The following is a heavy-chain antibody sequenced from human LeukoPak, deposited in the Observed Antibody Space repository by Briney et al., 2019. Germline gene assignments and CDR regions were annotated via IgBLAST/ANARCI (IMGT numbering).Heavy chain of an antibody. D-gene: IGHD3-10*01. CDR1: GFTVSSNY. CDR2: IYSGGST. Sequence: GGSLRLSCAASGFTVSSNYMSWVRQAPGKGLEWVSVIYSGGSTYYADSVKGRFTISRDNSKNTLYLQMNSLRAEDTAVYYCARAKKTRGVIKIDALDIWGQGTMVTVSS. V-gene: IGHV3-53*01. J-gene: IGHJ3*02. CDR3: ARAKKTRGVIKIDALDI.